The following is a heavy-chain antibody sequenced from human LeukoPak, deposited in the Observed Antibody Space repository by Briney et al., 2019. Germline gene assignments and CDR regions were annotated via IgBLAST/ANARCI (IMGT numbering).Heavy chain of an antibody. D-gene: IGHD4-17*01. V-gene: IGHV4-59*01. CDR2: IYNSVNT. CDR3: TRGLRAEY. Sequence: SETLSLTCTVSGGSISSYYWTWMRQLPGKGLEWIGYIYNSVNTNSDPSLKSRVTISVDKSKNQFSLKLRSVTAADTAVYYCTRGLRAEYWGQGTLVTVSS. J-gene: IGHJ4*02. CDR1: GGSISSYY.